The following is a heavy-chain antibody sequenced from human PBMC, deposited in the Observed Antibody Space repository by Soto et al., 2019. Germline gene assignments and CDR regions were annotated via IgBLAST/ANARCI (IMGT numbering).Heavy chain of an antibody. J-gene: IGHJ4*02. CDR1: GGSISSSSYY. D-gene: IGHD6-19*01. CDR3: ARYNRGWYYFDY. Sequence: SETLSLTCTVSGGSISSSSYYWGWIRQPPGKGLEWIGSIYYSGSTYYNPSLKSRVTISVDTSKNQFSLKLSSVTAADTAVYYCARYNRGWYYFDYWGQGTLVTVSS. V-gene: IGHV4-39*07. CDR2: IYYSGST.